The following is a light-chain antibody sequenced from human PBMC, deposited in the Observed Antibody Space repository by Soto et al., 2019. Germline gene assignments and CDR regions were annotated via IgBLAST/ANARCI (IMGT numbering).Light chain of an antibody. J-gene: IGKJ1*01. CDR1: QSVTSSY. V-gene: IGKV3-20*01. Sequence: EIVLTQSPGTLSLSPGEGATLSCRASQSVTSSYLAWYQQKPGQAPRLLIYGASSRAIDIPHRFSGSGSGTDFPLTINRLEPEDFAVYYCQQYGSSPLTFGQGTKVEIK. CDR2: GAS. CDR3: QQYGSSPLT.